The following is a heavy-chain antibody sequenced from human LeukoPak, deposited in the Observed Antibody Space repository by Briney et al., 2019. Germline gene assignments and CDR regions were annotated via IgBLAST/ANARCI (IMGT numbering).Heavy chain of an antibody. CDR2: TDGTGGDS. CDR3: ARDFRVGFVVVPAAFDY. V-gene: IGHV3-23*01. CDR1: GFTFSDFA. Sequence: GGSLRLSCVASGFTFSDFAMSWVRQTPGKRLEWVASTDGTGGDSYYADAVKGRFTISRDDSRDTLYLQMNSLKAEDTAVYYCARDFRVGFVVVPAAFDYWGQGTLVTVSS. J-gene: IGHJ4*02. D-gene: IGHD2-2*01.